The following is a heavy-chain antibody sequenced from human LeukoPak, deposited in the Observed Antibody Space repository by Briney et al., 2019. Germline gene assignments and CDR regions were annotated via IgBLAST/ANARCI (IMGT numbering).Heavy chain of an antibody. CDR3: ARGGGHCSGGSCYPAVYYYYYYMDV. CDR1: GYTFTSYD. CDR2: MNPNSGNT. V-gene: IGHV1-8*01. J-gene: IGHJ6*03. D-gene: IGHD2-15*01. Sequence: ASVKVSCKASGYTFTSYDINWVRQATGQGLEWMGWMNPNSGNTGYAQKFQGRVTMTRNTSISTAYMELSSLRSEDTAVYYCARGGGHCSGGSCYPAVYYYYYYMDVWGKGTTVTISS.